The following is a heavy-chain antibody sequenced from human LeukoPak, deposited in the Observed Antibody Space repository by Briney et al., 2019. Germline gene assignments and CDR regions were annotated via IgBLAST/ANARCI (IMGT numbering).Heavy chain of an antibody. V-gene: IGHV3-30-3*01. J-gene: IGHJ1*01. CDR2: ISYDGSNK. CDR3: ARDMAMIVVVPYFQH. Sequence: GRSLRLSRAASGFTFSSYAMHWVRQAPGKGLEWVAVISYDGSNKYYADSVKGRFTISRDNSKNTLYLQMNSLRAEDTAVYYCARDMAMIVVVPYFQHWGQGTLVTVSS. D-gene: IGHD3-22*01. CDR1: GFTFSSYA.